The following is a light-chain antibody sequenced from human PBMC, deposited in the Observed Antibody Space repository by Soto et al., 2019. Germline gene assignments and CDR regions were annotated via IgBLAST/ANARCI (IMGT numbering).Light chain of an antibody. CDR2: EVT. V-gene: IGLV2-14*01. Sequence: QSALTQPASVSGSPGQSITISCTGTSSDVGGYNYVSWYQQHPGKAPKLMIYEVTTRPSGIPDRFSGSKSGTSATLGITGFQTGDEADYYCGSWDSSLSAYVFGTGTKVTVL. CDR1: SSDVGGYNY. CDR3: GSWDSSLSAYV. J-gene: IGLJ1*01.